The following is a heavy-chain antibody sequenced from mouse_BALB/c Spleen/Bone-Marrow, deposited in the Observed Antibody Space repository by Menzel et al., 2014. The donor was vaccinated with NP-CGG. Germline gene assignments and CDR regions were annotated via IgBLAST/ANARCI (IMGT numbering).Heavy chain of an antibody. J-gene: IGHJ2*01. D-gene: IGHD4-1*01. V-gene: IGHV1-14*01. CDR3: ARWGGTPYFDY. CDR1: GYTFTSYL. CDR2: ITPYNDDT. Sequence: VQLRQPGPELVKPGASVKMSCKASGYTFTSYLIHWVKQKPGQGLEWIGYITPYNDDTKYNEKFKGKATLTSDKSSSTAYVELSSLTSEDSAVYYCARWGGTPYFDYWGQGTTLTVSS.